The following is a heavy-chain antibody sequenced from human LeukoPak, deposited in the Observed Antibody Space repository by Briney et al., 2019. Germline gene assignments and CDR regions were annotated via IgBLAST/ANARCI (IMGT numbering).Heavy chain of an antibody. CDR1: GFTFSSYG. CDR2: ISYDGSNK. J-gene: IGHJ4*02. D-gene: IGHD1-26*01. V-gene: IGHV3-30*03. Sequence: GGSLRLSCAASGFTFSSYGMHWVRQAPGKGLEWVAVISYDGSNKYYADSVKGRFTISRDNSKNTLYLQLNALTADDTAVYYCATEWAGATRRFEHWGQGTLVTVSS. CDR3: ATEWAGATRRFEH.